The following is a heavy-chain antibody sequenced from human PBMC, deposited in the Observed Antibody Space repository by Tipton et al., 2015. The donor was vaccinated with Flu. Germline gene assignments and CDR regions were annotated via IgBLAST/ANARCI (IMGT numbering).Heavy chain of an antibody. Sequence: QLVQSGPEVKKPGESLKISCEGSGFTFTSYWIAWVRQMPGKGLEWMGSIYPGNSDTRYSTSSQGQVTISADKSISTAYLQWSSLKASGTAMYYCARTNDYGDYWGQGTLVTYSS. CDR2: IYPGNSDT. CDR1: GFTFTSYW. V-gene: IGHV5-51*06. CDR3: ARTNDYGDY. J-gene: IGHJ4*02.